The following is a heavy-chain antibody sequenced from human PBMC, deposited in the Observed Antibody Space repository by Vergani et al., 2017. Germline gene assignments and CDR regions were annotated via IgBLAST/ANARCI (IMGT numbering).Heavy chain of an antibody. J-gene: IGHJ4*02. CDR1: GFTFSSYA. D-gene: IGHD5-18*01. CDR2: ISYVGSNK. V-gene: IGHV3-30-3*01. Sequence: QVQLVESGGGVVQPGRSLRLSCAASGFTFSSYAMHWVRQAPGKGLEWVAVISYVGSNKYYADSVKGRFTISRDNSKNTLYLQMNSLRAEDTAVYYCAREIVNTAMVNYFDYWGQGTLVTVSS. CDR3: AREIVNTAMVNYFDY.